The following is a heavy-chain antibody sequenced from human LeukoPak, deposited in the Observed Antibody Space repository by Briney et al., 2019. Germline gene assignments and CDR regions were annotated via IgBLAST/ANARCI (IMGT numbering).Heavy chain of an antibody. CDR1: GGSFSGYY. V-gene: IGHV4-34*01. CDR3: ARGGGITMIVVVTAPFDY. CDR2: INHSGRT. D-gene: IGHD3-22*01. J-gene: IGHJ4*02. Sequence: SETLSLTCAVYGGSFSGYYWSWIRQPPGKGLEWIGEINHSGRTNYNPSLKSRVTISVDTSKNQFSLKLSSVTAADTAVYYCARGGGITMIVVVTAPFDYWGQGTLVTVSS.